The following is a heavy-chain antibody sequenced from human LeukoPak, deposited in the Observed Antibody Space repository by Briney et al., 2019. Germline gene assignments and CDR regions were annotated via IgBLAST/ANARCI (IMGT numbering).Heavy chain of an antibody. D-gene: IGHD2-2*01. CDR2: IYPGDSAP. CDR3: ARLPMPKYAFHI. V-gene: IGHV5-51*01. J-gene: IGHJ3*02. CDR1: GYSFTSYW. Sequence: GESLKISYKGSGYSFTSYWIGWVRQMPGKSLELIGIIYPGDSAPGYSPSFQGQVTISAVKSISTAYLQWSSLKASDTAMYYWARLPMPKYAFHIWSQGTMVTVSS.